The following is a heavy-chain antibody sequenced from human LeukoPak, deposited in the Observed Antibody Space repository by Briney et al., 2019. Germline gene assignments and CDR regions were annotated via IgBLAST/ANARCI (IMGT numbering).Heavy chain of an antibody. CDR1: GYTFTGYY. J-gene: IGHJ3*02. D-gene: IGHD3-22*01. CDR2: VNPNSGGT. V-gene: IGHV1-2*02. Sequence: ASVKVSCKASGYTFTGYYLHWVRQAPGQGLEWMGCVNPNSGGTNYAQKFQGSVTMTRDTSISTVYMELSRLRSDDTAVYYCANKVVTKDDAFDIWGQGTMVTVSS. CDR3: ANKVVTKDDAFDI.